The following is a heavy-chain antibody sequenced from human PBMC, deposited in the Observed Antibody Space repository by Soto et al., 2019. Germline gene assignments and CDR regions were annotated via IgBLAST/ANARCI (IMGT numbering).Heavy chain of an antibody. V-gene: IGHV3-7*01. CDR3: AKNNRYCSSTNCFVFDY. D-gene: IGHD2-2*01. Sequence: EVQLVESGGGLVQPGGSLRLSCAASGFTFSGYWMSWVRQAPGKGLEWVANIKQDGSEKYYVDSVKGRFTISRDNAKNSLYLLMNSLRAEDTAVYYCAKNNRYCSSTNCFVFDYSGQGTLVTVSS. CDR1: GFTFSGYW. J-gene: IGHJ4*02. CDR2: IKQDGSEK.